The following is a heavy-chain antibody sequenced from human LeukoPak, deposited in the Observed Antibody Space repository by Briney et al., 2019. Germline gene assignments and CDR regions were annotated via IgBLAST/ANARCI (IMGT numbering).Heavy chain of an antibody. J-gene: IGHJ1*01. Sequence: PSETLSLTCAVYGGSFSGYYWSWIRQPPGKGVEWIGEINHSGSTNYNPSLKSRVTISVDSSKNQFSLKLSSVTAADTAVYYGARGSVVTAMLGRKVYAEYFQHWGQGTLVTVSS. CDR2: INHSGST. CDR3: ARGSVVTAMLGRKVYAEYFQH. CDR1: GGSFSGYY. V-gene: IGHV4-34*01. D-gene: IGHD2-21*02.